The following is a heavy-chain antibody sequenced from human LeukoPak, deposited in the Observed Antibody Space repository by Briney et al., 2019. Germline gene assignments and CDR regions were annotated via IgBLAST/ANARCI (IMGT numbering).Heavy chain of an antibody. CDR1: GGSISSGDYY. CDR3: ARAVGDWDAFDI. D-gene: IGHD2-15*01. CDR2: IYYSGST. Sequence: SETLSLTCTVSGGSISSGDYYWSWIRQPPGKGLEWIGYIYYSGSTYYNPSLKSRVTISVDTSKNQFSLKLSSVTAADTAVYHCARAVGDWDAFDIWGQGTMVTVSS. V-gene: IGHV4-30-4*01. J-gene: IGHJ3*02.